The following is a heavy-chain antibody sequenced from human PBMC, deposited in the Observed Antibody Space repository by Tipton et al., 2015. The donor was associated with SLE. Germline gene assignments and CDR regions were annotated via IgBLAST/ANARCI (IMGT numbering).Heavy chain of an antibody. D-gene: IGHD3-3*01. V-gene: IGHV3-30*02. CDR1: GFLFSDYG. Sequence: SLRLSCAASGFLFSDYGMDWVRQAPDKGLEWVAFIRYDGGHTSYADSVKGRFTISRDNSKNTVYLHMNSLRAEDTAVYFCARDSYDFWGGNLNPSFDYWGQGTLVTVSS. CDR3: ARDSYDFWGGNLNPSFDY. J-gene: IGHJ4*02. CDR2: IRYDGGHT.